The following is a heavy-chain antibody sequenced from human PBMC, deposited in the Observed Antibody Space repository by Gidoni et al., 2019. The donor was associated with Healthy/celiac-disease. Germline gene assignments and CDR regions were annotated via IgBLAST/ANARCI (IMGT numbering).Heavy chain of an antibody. D-gene: IGHD3-22*01. V-gene: IGHV4-34*01. CDR1: GGSFSGYY. CDR3: ARDYYYDSSGYNDY. Sequence: QVQLQQWGAGLLKPSETLSLTCAVYGGSFSGYYWSWIRQPPGKGLEWIGEINHSGSTNYNPSLKSRVTISVDTSKNQFSLKLSSVTAADTAVYYCARDYYYDSSGYNDYWGQGTLVTVSS. CDR2: INHSGST. J-gene: IGHJ4*02.